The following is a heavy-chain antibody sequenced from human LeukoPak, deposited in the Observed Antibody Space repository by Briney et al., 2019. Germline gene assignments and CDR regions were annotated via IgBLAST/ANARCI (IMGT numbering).Heavy chain of an antibody. V-gene: IGHV4-59*01. D-gene: IGHD5-24*01. CDR1: GGSISSYY. Sequence: SETLSLTCTVSGGSISSYYWSWIRQPPGKGLEWIGYIYYSGSTNYNPSLKSRVTISVDTSKNQFSLKLSSVTAAETAVYYCAREGRYRYGYNEYHSYMDIWSKGTTVTVSS. CDR2: IYYSGST. J-gene: IGHJ6*03. CDR3: AREGRYRYGYNEYHSYMDI.